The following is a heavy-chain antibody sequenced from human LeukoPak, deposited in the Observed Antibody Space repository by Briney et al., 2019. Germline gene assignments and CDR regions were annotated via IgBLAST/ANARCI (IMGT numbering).Heavy chain of an antibody. Sequence: ASVKVSCKVSGYTLTELSMHWVRQAPGKGLEWMGGFDPEDGETIYAQKFQGRVTMTEDTSTDTAYMELSSLRSEDTAVYYCATTPRVNVDWNHSTPPRTNWFDPWGQGTLVTVSS. V-gene: IGHV1-24*01. CDR3: ATTPRVNVDWNHSTPPRTNWFDP. J-gene: IGHJ5*02. CDR1: GYTLTELS. D-gene: IGHD3-9*01. CDR2: FDPEDGET.